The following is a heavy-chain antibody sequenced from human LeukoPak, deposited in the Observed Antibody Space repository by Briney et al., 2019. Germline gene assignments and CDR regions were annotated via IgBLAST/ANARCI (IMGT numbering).Heavy chain of an antibody. CDR3: ARHRGGIAVAGTLY. J-gene: IGHJ4*02. CDR2: IYYSGST. V-gene: IGHV4-39*01. D-gene: IGHD6-19*01. Sequence: SETLSLTCTVSGGSISSSSYYWGWIRQPPGKGLEWIGSIYYSGSTYYNPSLKSRVTISVDTSKNQFPLKLSSVTAADTAVYYCARHRGGIAVAGTLYWGQGTLVTVSS. CDR1: GGSISSSSYY.